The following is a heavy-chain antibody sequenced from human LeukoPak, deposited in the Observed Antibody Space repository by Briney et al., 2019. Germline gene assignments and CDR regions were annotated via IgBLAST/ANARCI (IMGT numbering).Heavy chain of an antibody. CDR2: INHSGST. J-gene: IGHJ4*02. V-gene: IGHV4-39*07. CDR3: ARGHYDFWSGYQTQFDY. D-gene: IGHD3-3*01. CDR1: GGSISSGGYY. Sequence: SETLSLTCTVSGGSISSGGYYWSWIRQPPGKGLEWIGEINHSGSTNYNPSLKSRVTISVDTSKNQFSLKLSSVTAADTAVYYCARGHYDFWSGYQTQFDYWGQGTLVTVSS.